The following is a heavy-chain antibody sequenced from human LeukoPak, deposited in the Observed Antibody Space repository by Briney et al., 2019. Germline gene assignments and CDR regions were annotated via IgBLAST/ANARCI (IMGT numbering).Heavy chain of an antibody. Sequence: GGSLRLSCAASGFTFNTYEMNWVRQAPGKGLEWVSLIWYDGSNKYYADSVKGRFTISRDNSKNTLYLQMNSLRAEDTAVYYCARDWGKGDYWGQGTLVTVSS. CDR3: ARDWGKGDY. D-gene: IGHD3-16*01. CDR1: GFTFNTYE. J-gene: IGHJ4*02. CDR2: IWYDGSNK. V-gene: IGHV3-33*08.